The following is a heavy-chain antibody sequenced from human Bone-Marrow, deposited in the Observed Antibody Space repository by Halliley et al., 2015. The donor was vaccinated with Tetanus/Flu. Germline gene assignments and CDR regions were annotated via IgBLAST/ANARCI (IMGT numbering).Heavy chain of an antibody. Sequence: DGSKKKYAGSVKGRFTVSRDNFRNTVCLQMNNLRPGDTATYYCAKDGYYYDSTSVNWFDPWGQGTLVTVSS. CDR2: DGSKK. D-gene: IGHD3-22*01. J-gene: IGHJ5*02. V-gene: IGHV3-30*02. CDR3: AKDGYYYDSTSVNWFDP.